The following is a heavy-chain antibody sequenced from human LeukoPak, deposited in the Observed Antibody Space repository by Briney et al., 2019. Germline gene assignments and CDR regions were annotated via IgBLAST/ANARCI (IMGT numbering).Heavy chain of an antibody. D-gene: IGHD4-17*01. CDR2: IYYSGST. V-gene: IGHV4-61*01. Sequence: SETLSLTCTVSGGSVSSGSYYWSWIRQPPGKGLEWIGYIYYSGSTNYNPSFKSRVTISVDTSKNQFSLKLSSVTAADTAVYYCARETTVTTSNYYYYYGMDVWGKGTTVTVSS. CDR1: GGSVSSGSYY. J-gene: IGHJ6*04. CDR3: ARETTVTTSNYYYYYGMDV.